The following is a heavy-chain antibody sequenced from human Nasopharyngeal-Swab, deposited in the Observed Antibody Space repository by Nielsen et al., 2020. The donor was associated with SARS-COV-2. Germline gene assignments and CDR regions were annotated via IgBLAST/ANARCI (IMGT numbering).Heavy chain of an antibody. CDR3: ARADYDFWSGYPTFDY. Sequence: SETLSLTCAVSGGSISSGGYSWSWIRQPPGKGLEWIGYIYHSGSTYYNSSLKSRVTISVDRSKNQFSLKLSSVTAADTAVYYCARADYDFWSGYPTFDYWGQGTLVTVSS. D-gene: IGHD3-3*01. V-gene: IGHV4-30-2*01. CDR1: GGSISSGGYS. J-gene: IGHJ4*02. CDR2: IYHSGST.